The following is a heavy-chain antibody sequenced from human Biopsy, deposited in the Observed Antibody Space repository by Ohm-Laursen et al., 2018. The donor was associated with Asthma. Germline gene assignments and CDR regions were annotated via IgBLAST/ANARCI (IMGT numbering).Heavy chain of an antibody. V-gene: IGHV3-30*03. CDR2: ASSDEHNK. D-gene: IGHD3-22*01. J-gene: IGHJ3*02. CDR1: GFVFSQCG. CDR3: ARQSGQEYGDSIPFDT. Sequence: SLRLSCTASGFVFSQCGMHWVRQGPGKGLEWVALASSDEHNKSYEDSVKGRFTISRDNSRNRLYLQINSLTVEDSAVYFCARQSGQEYGDSIPFDTWGQGTKVAVSA.